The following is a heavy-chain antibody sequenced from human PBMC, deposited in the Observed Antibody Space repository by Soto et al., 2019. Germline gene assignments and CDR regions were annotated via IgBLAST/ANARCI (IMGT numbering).Heavy chain of an antibody. D-gene: IGHD5-18*01. CDR2: IIPIFGTA. J-gene: IGHJ6*02. Sequence: GASVKVSCKASGGTFSSYAISWVRQAPGQGLEWMGGIIPIFGTANYAQKFQGRVTITADESTSTAYMELSSLRSEDTAVYYCARKYSLNYGMDVWGQGTTVTSP. V-gene: IGHV1-69*13. CDR3: ARKYSLNYGMDV. CDR1: GGTFSSYA.